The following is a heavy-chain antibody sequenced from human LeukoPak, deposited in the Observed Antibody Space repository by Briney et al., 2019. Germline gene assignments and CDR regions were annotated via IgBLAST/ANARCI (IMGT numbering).Heavy chain of an antibody. D-gene: IGHD3-10*01. CDR2: FDPEDGET. Sequence: ASVKVSCKVSGYTLTELSMHWVRQAPGKGLEWMGGFDPEDGETIYAQKFQGRVTITRDTSASTAYMELSSLRSEDMAVYYCARGFGELLFDYWGQGTLVTVSS. J-gene: IGHJ4*02. CDR3: ARGFGELLFDY. CDR1: GYTLTELS. V-gene: IGHV1-24*01.